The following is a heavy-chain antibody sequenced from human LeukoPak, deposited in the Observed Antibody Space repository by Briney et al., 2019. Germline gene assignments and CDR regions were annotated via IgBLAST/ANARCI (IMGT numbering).Heavy chain of an antibody. Sequence: PGGSLRLSCAASGFTFSSYGMHWVRQAPGKGLEWVALISYDGNNKYYADSVKGRFSISRDNSKNTLYLQMNSLRPEDTAIYYCARSYYDSTGYYLAEYFQHWGQGTLVTVSS. CDR2: ISYDGNNK. CDR3: ARSYYDSTGYYLAEYFQH. J-gene: IGHJ1*01. V-gene: IGHV3-30*19. CDR1: GFTFSSYG. D-gene: IGHD3-22*01.